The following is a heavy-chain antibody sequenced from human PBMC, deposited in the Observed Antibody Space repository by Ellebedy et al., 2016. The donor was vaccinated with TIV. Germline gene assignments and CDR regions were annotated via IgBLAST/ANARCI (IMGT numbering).Heavy chain of an antibody. J-gene: IGHJ4*02. CDR3: ARNQISSWPFDY. V-gene: IGHV3-74*01. CDR2: INTDGSTI. CDR1: GFTFSSYW. Sequence: GGSLRLSCAASGFTFSSYWMQWVRQVPGKGLVWVSRINTDGSTINSADSVKGRFTISRDNAKNSLYLQMNSLRADDTAVYYCARNQISSWPFDYWGQGTLVTVSS. D-gene: IGHD6-13*01.